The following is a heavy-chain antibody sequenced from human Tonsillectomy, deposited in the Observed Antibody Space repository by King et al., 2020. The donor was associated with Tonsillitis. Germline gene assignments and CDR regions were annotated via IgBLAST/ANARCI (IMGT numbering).Heavy chain of an antibody. CDR3: ARHIKPSWGLGGAYYFYMDL. CDR1: GYSFTSYW. V-gene: IGHV5-51*01. D-gene: IGHD2-2*01. CDR2: IYPGDSDT. Sequence: QLVQSGAEVKKPGESLKISCKGSGYSFTSYWIGWVRQMPGKGLEWMGIIYPGDSDTRYSPSFQGQVTISADKSISTAYLQWSSLKASDTPMYYCARHIKPSWGLGGAYYFYMDLWGKGTTVTVSS. J-gene: IGHJ6*03.